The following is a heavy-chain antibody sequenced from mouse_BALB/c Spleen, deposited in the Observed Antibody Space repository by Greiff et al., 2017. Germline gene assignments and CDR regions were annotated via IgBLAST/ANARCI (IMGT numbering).Heavy chain of an antibody. J-gene: IGHJ3*01. Sequence: EVKLVESGGGLVKPGGSLKLSCEASGFTFSSYAMSWVRQTPENRLEWVAPISSGGGTNNPNSVKGRFTISRDNARNILYLQMSSLRSEDTAMYYCARGKLRAYWGQGTLVTVSA. CDR2: ISSGGGT. CDR1: GFTFSSYA. V-gene: IGHV5-6-5*01. D-gene: IGHD1-1*01. CDR3: ARGKLRAY.